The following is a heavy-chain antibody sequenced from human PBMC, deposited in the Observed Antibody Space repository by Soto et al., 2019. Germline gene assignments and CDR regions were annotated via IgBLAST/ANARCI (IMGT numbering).Heavy chain of an antibody. CDR3: AKCGDSAYHYMDV. V-gene: IGHV3-23*01. Sequence: EVQLLESGGGLIQFGGSLRLSCAASGFTFTGYAMSWVRQAPGKGLEWVSTINRSGGGTHFADSVKGRFTISRDNSKNTLYLQMNSLRAEDTAVYYCAKCGDSAYHYMDVWGKGTTVTVSS. J-gene: IGHJ6*03. D-gene: IGHD4-17*01. CDR1: GFTFTGYA. CDR2: INRSGGGT.